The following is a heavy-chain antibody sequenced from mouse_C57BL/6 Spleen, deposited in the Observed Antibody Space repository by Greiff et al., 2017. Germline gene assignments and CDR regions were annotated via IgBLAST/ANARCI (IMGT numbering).Heavy chain of an antibody. D-gene: IGHD3-1*01. CDR2: IDPANGNT. V-gene: IGHV14-3*01. J-gene: IGHJ2*01. CDR3: ARSEIDGEGEGLFDY. CDR1: GFNFKNTY. Sequence: EVQLQQSVAELVRPGASVKLSCTASGFNFKNTYMHWVKQRPEQGLEWIGRIDPANGNTKYAPKFQGKATITADTSSNTAYLQLSSLTSEDTAIYYGARSEIDGEGEGLFDYWGQGTTLTVSS.